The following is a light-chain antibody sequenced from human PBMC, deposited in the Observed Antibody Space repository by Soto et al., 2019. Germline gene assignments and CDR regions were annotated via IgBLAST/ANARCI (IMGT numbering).Light chain of an antibody. J-gene: IGKJ2*01. Sequence: EIVLTQSPATLSLSPGERATLSCRASQSVSSYLAWYQQKPGQAPRLLIYDASNRATGIPARFSGSGSGTDLTLTISSLEPEDLEVYYCQQRTNWPLFGQGTKLQIK. V-gene: IGKV3-11*01. CDR3: QQRTNWPL. CDR1: QSVSSY. CDR2: DAS.